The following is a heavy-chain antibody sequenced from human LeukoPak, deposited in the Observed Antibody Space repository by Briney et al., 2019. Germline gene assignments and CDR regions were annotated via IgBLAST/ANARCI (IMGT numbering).Heavy chain of an antibody. Sequence: ASVKVSCKASGYTFTGYSTHWVRQAPGQGLEWMGWINPNSGGTNYAQKFQGRVTMTRDTSISTAYMELSSLRSDDTAVYYCATGYCSSTSCYFGRLYNWFDPWGQGTLVTVSS. CDR1: GYTFTGYS. D-gene: IGHD2-2*01. CDR2: INPNSGGT. CDR3: ATGYCSSTSCYFGRLYNWFDP. J-gene: IGHJ5*02. V-gene: IGHV1-2*02.